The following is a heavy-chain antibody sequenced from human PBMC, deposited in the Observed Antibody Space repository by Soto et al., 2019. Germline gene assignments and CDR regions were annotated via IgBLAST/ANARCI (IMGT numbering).Heavy chain of an antibody. J-gene: IGHJ4*02. Sequence: VQVVASGGGLVQPGRSLRLSCAVSGFRFEQYVMHWVRQAPGKGLECVSTVSPTGDTVAYADSVEGRFTVSRDNAKNSLYLQMNSLKGADTAFYYCVKDAPNGSIDDWGQGTVVTVSS. V-gene: IGHV3-9*01. D-gene: IGHD3-10*01. CDR3: VKDAPNGSIDD. CDR2: VSPTGDTV. CDR1: GFRFEQYV.